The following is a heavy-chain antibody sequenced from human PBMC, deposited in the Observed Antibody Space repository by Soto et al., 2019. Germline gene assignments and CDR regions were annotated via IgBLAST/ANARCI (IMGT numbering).Heavy chain of an antibody. CDR3: ARTEYYYDSSGPTS. CDR2: IWYDGSNK. J-gene: IGHJ4*02. D-gene: IGHD3-22*01. CDR1: GFTFSSYG. Sequence: QVQLVESGGGVVQPGRSLRLSCAASGFTFSSYGMHWVRQAPGKGLEWVAVIWYDGSNKYYADSVKGRFTISRDNSKNTLYLLMNSLRAEDTAVYYCARTEYYYDSSGPTSWGQGTLVTVSS. V-gene: IGHV3-33*01.